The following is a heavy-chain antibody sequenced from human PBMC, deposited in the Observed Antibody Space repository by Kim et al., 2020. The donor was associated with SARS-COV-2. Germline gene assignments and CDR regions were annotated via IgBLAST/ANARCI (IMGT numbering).Heavy chain of an antibody. V-gene: IGHV3-23*01. CDR1: GFFFSNYA. CDR2: ISGSSGRT. D-gene: IGHD1-1*01. Sequence: GGSLRLSCAASGFFFSNYAMSWVRQVPGLGLEWVSTISGSSGRTYYADSVKGRFTISRDNSRNTLSLQMNTLRAEDTAVYYCAKDRVPTTTEPPELDYWGQGTLVTVSS. J-gene: IGHJ4*02. CDR3: AKDRVPTTTEPPELDY.